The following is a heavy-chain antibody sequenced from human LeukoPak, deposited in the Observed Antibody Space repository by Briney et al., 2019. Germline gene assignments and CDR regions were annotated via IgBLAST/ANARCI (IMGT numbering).Heavy chain of an antibody. Sequence: ASAKVSCKASGYTFTSYYMHWVRQAPGQGLEWMGIINPSGGSTSYAQKFQGRVTMTRDTSTSTVYMELSSLRSEDTAVYYCARDSEANYYDSSGYLFDYWGQGTLVTVSS. CDR3: ARDSEANYYDSSGYLFDY. CDR1: GYTFTSYY. J-gene: IGHJ4*02. D-gene: IGHD3-22*01. CDR2: INPSGGST. V-gene: IGHV1-46*01.